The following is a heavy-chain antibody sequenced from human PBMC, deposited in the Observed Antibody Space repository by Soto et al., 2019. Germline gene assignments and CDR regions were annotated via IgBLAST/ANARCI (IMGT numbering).Heavy chain of an antibody. CDR1: AFTFANYG. Sequence: QVQLVESGGGVVQPGRSLRLSCAASAFTFANYGMHWVRQSPGKGLEWVAVISHNGNNEYYGDSVRGRFTISRDNSRNTLFLQMNSLRAEDTAVYYYVKDLGYYGSGSYHYGMDVWGQGTTVSVSS. CDR2: ISHNGNNE. J-gene: IGHJ6*02. V-gene: IGHV3-30*18. D-gene: IGHD3-10*01. CDR3: VKDLGYYGSGSYHYGMDV.